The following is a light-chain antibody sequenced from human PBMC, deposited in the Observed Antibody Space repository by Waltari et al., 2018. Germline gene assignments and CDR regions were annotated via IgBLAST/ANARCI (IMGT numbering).Light chain of an antibody. CDR2: KDT. J-gene: IGLJ2*01. CDR1: ALPTVY. Sequence: SYDLTQPPSVSVSPGQTARITCSGNALPTVYSYWYQQKPGQAPLLLIYKDTQRASGIPERFSGSTSGTTVTLTISGVQAEDAADYYCQSADTDFANHVLFGGGTQLTVL. V-gene: IGLV3-25*03. CDR3: QSADTDFANHVL.